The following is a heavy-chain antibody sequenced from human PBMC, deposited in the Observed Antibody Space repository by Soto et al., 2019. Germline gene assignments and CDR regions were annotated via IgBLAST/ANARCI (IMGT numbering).Heavy chain of an antibody. CDR3: AKSKPPARPPDY. CDR2: ISGSGGST. CDR1: GLTFSSYA. J-gene: IGHJ4*02. Sequence: GGSMRLSCAASGLTFSSYAMSWVRQAPGKGLEWVSAISGSGGSTYYADSVKGRFTISRDNSKNTLYLQMNSLRTEDTALYYCAKSKPPARPPDYWGPGTLVTVSS. V-gene: IGHV3-23*01. D-gene: IGHD6-6*01.